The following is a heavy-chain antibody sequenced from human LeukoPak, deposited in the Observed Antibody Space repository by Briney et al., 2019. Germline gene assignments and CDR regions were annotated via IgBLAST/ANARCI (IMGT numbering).Heavy chain of an antibody. J-gene: IGHJ4*02. CDR3: TTDQNFFDY. Sequence: PGGSLRLSCAASGFTFSSYAMHWVRQAPGKGLEWVAVISYDGSNKYYADSVKGRFTISRDNSKNTLYLQMNSLKTEDTAVYYCTTDQNFFDYWGQGTLVPVSS. V-gene: IGHV3-30-3*01. CDR2: ISYDGSNK. CDR1: GFTFSSYA.